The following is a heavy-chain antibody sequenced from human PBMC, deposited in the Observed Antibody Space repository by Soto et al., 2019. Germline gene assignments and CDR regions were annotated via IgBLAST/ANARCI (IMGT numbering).Heavy chain of an antibody. J-gene: IGHJ4*02. Sequence: QVQLVQSGDEVKKPGSSVMVSCKTSGGAFSTYSSNWVRQAPGQGLEWMGRITPMLGIPNYAQKFQGRLTITADKATSTAYMELSSLRSEDTAVYYCSRDKWLIDWGQGTLVTVSS. CDR1: GGAFSTYS. CDR2: ITPMLGIP. D-gene: IGHD5-12*01. V-gene: IGHV1-69*08. CDR3: SRDKWLID.